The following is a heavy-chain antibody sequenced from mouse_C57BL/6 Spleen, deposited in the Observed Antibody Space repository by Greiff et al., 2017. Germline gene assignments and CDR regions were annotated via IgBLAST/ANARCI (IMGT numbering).Heavy chain of an antibody. CDR3: ASRGDYEAWFAY. D-gene: IGHD2-4*01. V-gene: IGHV1-69*01. CDR1: GYTFTSYW. CDR2: IDPSDSYT. Sequence: VQLQQSGAELVMPGASVKLSCKASGYTFTSYWMHWVKQRPGQGLEWIGEIDPSDSYTNYNQKFKGKSTLTVDKSSSTAYMQLSSLTSEDSAVYYCASRGDYEAWFAYWGQGTLVTVSA. J-gene: IGHJ3*01.